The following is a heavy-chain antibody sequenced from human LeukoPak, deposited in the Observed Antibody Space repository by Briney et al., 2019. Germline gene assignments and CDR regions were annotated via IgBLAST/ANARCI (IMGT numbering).Heavy chain of an antibody. CDR3: ARSNTISTEFDP. J-gene: IGHJ5*02. CDR1: GGSISSNSYF. V-gene: IGHV4-39*07. Sequence: SETLSLTCTVSGGSISSNSYFWGWIRQPPGKGLEWIGSINYSGTTYYNPSLKSRVTVSVDTSKNQFSLKLNSVTAADTAVYYCARSNTISTEFDPWGQGTLVTVSS. D-gene: IGHD3-9*01. CDR2: INYSGTT.